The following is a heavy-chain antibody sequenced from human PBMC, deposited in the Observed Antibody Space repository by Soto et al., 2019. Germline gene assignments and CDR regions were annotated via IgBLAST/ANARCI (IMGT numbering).Heavy chain of an antibody. Sequence: GGSLRLSCASSGFRFTSYAMSWVRQAPGKGPEWVSAVSGNGDSAFYVDSVRGRFTISRDDSKNTLHLQMSSLRVEDTAVYYCARGYSSGWYQAFDFWGQGKMVTVSS. CDR1: GFRFTSYA. CDR2: VSGNGDSA. D-gene: IGHD6-19*01. V-gene: IGHV3-23*01. CDR3: ARGYSSGWYQAFDF. J-gene: IGHJ4*02.